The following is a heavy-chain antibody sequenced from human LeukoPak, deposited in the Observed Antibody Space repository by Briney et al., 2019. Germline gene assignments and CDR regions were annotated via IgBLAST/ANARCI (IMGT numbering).Heavy chain of an antibody. J-gene: IGHJ4*02. CDR3: ASSTRLIGPFDY. V-gene: IGHV3-64*01. Sequence: GGSLRLSCAASGFTFSSYAMHWVRQAPGKGLEYVSAISSNGGSTYYANSVKGRFTISRDNSKNTLYLQMGSLRAEDMAVYYCASSTRLIGPFDYWGQGTLVTVSS. CDR2: ISSNGGST. D-gene: IGHD3-10*02. CDR1: GFTFSSYA.